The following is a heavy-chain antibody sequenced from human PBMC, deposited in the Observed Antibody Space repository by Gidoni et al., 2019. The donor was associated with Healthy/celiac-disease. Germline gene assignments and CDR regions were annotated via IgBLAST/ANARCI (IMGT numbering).Heavy chain of an antibody. V-gene: IGHV3-66*01. CDR1: GFTVSSNY. CDR2: IYSGGST. J-gene: IGHJ6*02. Sequence: EVQLVESGGGLVQPGGSLRLSCAASGFTVSSNYMSWVRQAPGKGLEWVSVIYSGGSTYYADSVKGSFTISRDNSKNTLYLQMNSLRAEDTAVYYCARVAITMVRGVIFYYGMDVWGQGTTVTVSS. D-gene: IGHD3-10*01. CDR3: ARVAITMVRGVIFYYGMDV.